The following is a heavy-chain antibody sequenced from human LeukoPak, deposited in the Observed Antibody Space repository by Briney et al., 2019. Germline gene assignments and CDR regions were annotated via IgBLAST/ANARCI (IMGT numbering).Heavy chain of an antibody. CDR2: IRTKANNYAT. CDR1: GFTFSSSA. Sequence: QPGGSLRLSCAASGFTFSSSALYWVRQASGKGLEWVGRIRTKANNYATTYAASVQGRFSISRDDSKNMAYLQMNSLKTEDTAVYYCTINLRTGFYYFDYWGQGTLVTVSS. D-gene: IGHD1-14*01. J-gene: IGHJ4*02. V-gene: IGHV3-73*01. CDR3: TINLRTGFYYFDY.